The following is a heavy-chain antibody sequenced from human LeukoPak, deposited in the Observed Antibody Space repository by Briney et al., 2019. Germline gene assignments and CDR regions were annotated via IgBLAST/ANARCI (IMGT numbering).Heavy chain of an antibody. CDR3: AREYCSGGSCYPTDAFDI. Sequence: ASVKVSCKASVYTFTSYGISWVRQAPGQGLEWMGWISAYNGNTNYAQKLQGRVTLTTDTSTTTAYMELRSLRSDDTAVYYCAREYCSGGSCYPTDAFDIWGQGTMVTVSS. V-gene: IGHV1-18*01. CDR2: ISAYNGNT. J-gene: IGHJ3*02. CDR1: VYTFTSYG. D-gene: IGHD2-15*01.